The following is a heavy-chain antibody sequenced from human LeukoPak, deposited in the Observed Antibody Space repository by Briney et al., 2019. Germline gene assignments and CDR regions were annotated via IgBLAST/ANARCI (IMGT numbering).Heavy chain of an antibody. V-gene: IGHV3-11*04. CDR3: ARDRLRYSSGCDY. J-gene: IGHJ4*02. Sequence: KAGGSLRLSCAASGFTFSDYYMSWIRQAPGKGLEWVSTVSNSGSSTYYADSVKGRFTISRDNAKNTLYLQMNSLRAEDTAVYYCARDRLRYSSGCDYWGQGTLVTVSS. CDR1: GFTFSDYY. D-gene: IGHD6-19*01. CDR2: VSNSGSST.